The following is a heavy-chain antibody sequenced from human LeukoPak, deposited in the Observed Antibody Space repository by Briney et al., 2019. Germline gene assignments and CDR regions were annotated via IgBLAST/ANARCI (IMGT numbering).Heavy chain of an antibody. CDR1: GYSISRGYY. CDR3: VRGEVGDFDS. V-gene: IGHV4-38-2*01. CDR2: VHESGSS. J-gene: IGHJ4*02. D-gene: IGHD1-26*01. Sequence: PSETLFLTCAVSGYSISRGYYWGWVRQSPGKRPQWLGSVHESGSSHHNPSLRSRVTIELDTSENEFSLTLTSVTAADSGTYYCVRGEVGDFDSWGQGTLVIVSS.